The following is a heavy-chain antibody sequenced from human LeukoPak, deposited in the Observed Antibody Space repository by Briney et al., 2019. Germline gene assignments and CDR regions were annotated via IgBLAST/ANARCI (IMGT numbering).Heavy chain of an antibody. CDR3: AKDPDGYGSGKFDY. D-gene: IGHD3-10*01. J-gene: IGHJ4*02. CDR1: GFTFDNFA. Sequence: GGSLRLSCTVSGFTFDNFAMNWVRQAPGKGLEWVSGISWNSGSIGYADSVKGRFTISRDNAKNSLYLQMNSLRAEDTALYYCAKDPDGYGSGKFDYWGQGTLVTVSS. V-gene: IGHV3-9*01. CDR2: ISWNSGSI.